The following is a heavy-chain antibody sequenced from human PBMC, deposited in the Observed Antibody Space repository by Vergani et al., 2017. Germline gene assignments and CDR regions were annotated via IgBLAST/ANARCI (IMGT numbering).Heavy chain of an antibody. CDR3: ARAVGFSPVY. Sequence: QVQLQESGPGLVKPSETLSLTCTVSGGSISSGSYYWSWIRQPAGKGLEWIGRIYTSGSTNYNPSLKSRVTISVDTSKNQFSLKLSSVTAADTAVYYCARAVGFSPVYWGQGTLVTV. D-gene: IGHD4-23*01. CDR1: GGSISSGSYY. V-gene: IGHV4-61*02. CDR2: IYTSGST. J-gene: IGHJ4*02.